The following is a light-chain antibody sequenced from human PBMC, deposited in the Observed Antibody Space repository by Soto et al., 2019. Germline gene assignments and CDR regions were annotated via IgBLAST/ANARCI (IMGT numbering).Light chain of an antibody. CDR2: EVS. Sequence: QYVLTQPDSVSGSPGQSITISCTGTSSDVGSYNLVSWYQQHPGKAPKVMIYEVSKRPSGVPNRFSGSKSGNTASLTISGLQAEDEADYYCCSYAGSSTYVFGTGTKVTVL. CDR3: CSYAGSSTYV. J-gene: IGLJ1*01. V-gene: IGLV2-23*02. CDR1: SSDVGSYNL.